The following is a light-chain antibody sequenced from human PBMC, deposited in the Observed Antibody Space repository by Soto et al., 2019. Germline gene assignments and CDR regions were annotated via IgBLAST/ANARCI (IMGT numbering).Light chain of an antibody. J-gene: IGLJ2*01. Sequence: SYELTQPPSVSVSPGQTASITCSGYKLGDKYACWYQQKPGQSPVLVIYQDSKRPSGIPERFSGSNSGNTATLTISGTQAMDEAVYYCQAWDSSTEVVFGGGTKLTVL. CDR3: QAWDSSTEVV. CDR2: QDS. V-gene: IGLV3-1*01. CDR1: KLGDKY.